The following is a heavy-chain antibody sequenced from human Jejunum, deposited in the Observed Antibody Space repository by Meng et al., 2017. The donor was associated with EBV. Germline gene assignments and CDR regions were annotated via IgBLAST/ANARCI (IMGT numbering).Heavy chain of an antibody. CDR3: ARGGGSRSWSFDY. J-gene: IGHJ4*02. D-gene: IGHD6-13*01. Sequence: QWRLVESCGRRVQPVRSLRLSWQASGFTFSGFAMHWVRQAPGKGLEWVALTSHDETDKYYADSVKGRFIISRDNSNNTLSLQMNSLRAEDSAVYYCARGGGSRSWSFDYWGQGTLVTVSS. V-gene: IGHV3-30-3*01. CDR1: GFTFSGFA. CDR2: TSHDETDK.